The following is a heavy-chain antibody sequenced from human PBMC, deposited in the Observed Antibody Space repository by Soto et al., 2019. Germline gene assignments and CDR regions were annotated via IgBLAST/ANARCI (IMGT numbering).Heavy chain of an antibody. CDR3: ASSYYYFWSGYLGPLFYF. V-gene: IGHV4-30-2*01. CDR2: IYHSGST. Sequence: SETLSLTCAVSGGSISSGGYSWSWIRQPPGKGLEWIGYIYHSGSTYYNPSLKSRVTISVDRSKNQFSLKLSSVTAADTAVYYCASSYYYFWSGYLGPLFYFRGQGTLVTVSS. CDR1: GGSISSGGYS. D-gene: IGHD3-3*01. J-gene: IGHJ4*02.